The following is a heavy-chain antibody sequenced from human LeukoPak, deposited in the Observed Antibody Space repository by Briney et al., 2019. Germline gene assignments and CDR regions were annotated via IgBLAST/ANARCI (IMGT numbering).Heavy chain of an antibody. CDR3: ARIGYSSSSFDY. J-gene: IGHJ4*02. CDR1: KFTFTRYC. CDR2: IKEDGSTK. D-gene: IGHD6-6*01. Sequence: PGGSLRLSCAASKFTFTRYCMSWVRQAPGKGLERVANIKEDGSTKYYLDLVKGRVTISRDNVKNSLYLQMNSLRAEDTAVYYCARIGYSSSSFDYWGQGTLVTVSS. V-gene: IGHV3-7*03.